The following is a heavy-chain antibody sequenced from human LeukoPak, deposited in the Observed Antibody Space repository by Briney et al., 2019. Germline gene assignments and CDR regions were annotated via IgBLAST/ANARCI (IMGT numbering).Heavy chain of an antibody. Sequence: PGGSLRLSCAASGFTFSSYAMHWVRQAPGKGLEWVAVISYDGSNKYYADSVKGRFTISRDNSKNTLYLQMNSLRAEDTAVYYCARIRRFPNWFDPWGQGTLVTVSS. V-gene: IGHV3-30*14. D-gene: IGHD2-21*01. CDR1: GFTFSSYA. CDR3: ARIRRFPNWFDP. J-gene: IGHJ5*02. CDR2: ISYDGSNK.